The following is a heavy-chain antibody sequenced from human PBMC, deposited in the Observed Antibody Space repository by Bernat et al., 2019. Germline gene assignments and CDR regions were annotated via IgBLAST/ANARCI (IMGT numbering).Heavy chain of an antibody. J-gene: IGHJ6*02. CDR2: IYYSGST. Sequence: QVQLQESGPGLAKPSQTLSLTCTVSGGSISSGGYYWSWIRQHPGKGLEWIGYIYYSGSTYYNPSLKSRVTISVDTSKNQFSLKLSSVTAADTAVYYCAGDNVASGSYYAVYGMDVWGQGTTVTVSS. CDR3: AGDNVASGSYYAVYGMDV. V-gene: IGHV4-31*03. D-gene: IGHD3-10*01. CDR1: GGSISSGGYY.